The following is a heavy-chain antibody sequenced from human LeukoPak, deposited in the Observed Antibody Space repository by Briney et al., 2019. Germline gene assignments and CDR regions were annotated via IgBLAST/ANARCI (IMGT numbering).Heavy chain of an antibody. J-gene: IGHJ3*02. CDR2: IYYSGST. Sequence: PSETLSLTCSVSGDSITSRDYYWSWIRQPPGKGLEWIGYIYYSGSTYYNPSLKSRVTISVDTSKNQFSLKLSSVTAADTAVYYCARDSSNYYDSSEIRPDAFDIWGQGTMVTVSS. V-gene: IGHV4-30-4*08. CDR1: GDSITSRDYY. D-gene: IGHD3-22*01. CDR3: ARDSSNYYDSSEIRPDAFDI.